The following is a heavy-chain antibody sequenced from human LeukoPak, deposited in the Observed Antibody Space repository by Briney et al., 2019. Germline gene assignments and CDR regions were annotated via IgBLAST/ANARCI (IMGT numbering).Heavy chain of an antibody. CDR1: GGSISSSSYY. V-gene: IGHV4-39*01. CDR3: ARVPTVAGSRGAVDY. D-gene: IGHD6-19*01. J-gene: IGHJ4*02. CDR2: IYYSGST. Sequence: KPSETLSLTCTVSGGSISSSSYYWGWIRQPPGKELEWIGSIYYSGSTYYNPSLKSRVTISVDTSKNQFSLKLSSVTAADTAVYYCARVPTVAGSRGAVDYWGQGTLVTVSS.